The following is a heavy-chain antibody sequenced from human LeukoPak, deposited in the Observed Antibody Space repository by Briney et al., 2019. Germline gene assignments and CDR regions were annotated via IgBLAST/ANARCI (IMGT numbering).Heavy chain of an antibody. V-gene: IGHV3-9*01. CDR3: AKGNWDNDYYFDY. CDR1: GFTFDDYA. Sequence: GRSLRLSCAASGFTFDDYAMHWVRQAPGKGLEWVSGISWNSGSIGYADSVKGRFTISRDNAKNSLYLQMNSLRAEDTALYYCAKGNWDNDYYFDYWGQGTLVTVSS. D-gene: IGHD1/OR15-1a*01. J-gene: IGHJ4*02. CDR2: ISWNSGSI.